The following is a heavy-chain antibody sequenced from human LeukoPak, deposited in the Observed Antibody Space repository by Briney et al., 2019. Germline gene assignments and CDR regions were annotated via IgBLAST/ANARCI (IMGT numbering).Heavy chain of an antibody. J-gene: IGHJ4*02. CDR1: GFTFSSYW. V-gene: IGHV3-7*03. Sequence: GGSLRLSCAASGFTFSSYWMSWVRQAPGKGLEWVANIKQDGSEKYYVDSVKGRFTISRDNAKNSLYLQMNNLRAEDTAVYYCAKDGVCSGGSCYTDYFVYWGQGTLVTVSS. D-gene: IGHD2-15*01. CDR2: IKQDGSEK. CDR3: AKDGVCSGGSCYTDYFVY.